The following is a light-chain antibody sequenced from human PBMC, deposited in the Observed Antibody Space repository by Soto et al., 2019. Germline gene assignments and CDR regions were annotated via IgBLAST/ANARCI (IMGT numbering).Light chain of an antibody. Sequence: ETMMKQSPATLSVSPGQGATLSCRASQSASTNLAWYQQKPGQAPRLLIYGASSRATGIPDRFSGSGSGTDFTLTISRLEPEDFAVYYCHQYGSSRGTFGQGTKVDIK. CDR3: HQYGSSRGT. CDR2: GAS. V-gene: IGKV3-20*01. J-gene: IGKJ1*01. CDR1: QSASTN.